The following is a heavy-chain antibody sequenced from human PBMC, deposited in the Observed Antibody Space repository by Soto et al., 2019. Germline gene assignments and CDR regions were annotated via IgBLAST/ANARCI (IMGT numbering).Heavy chain of an antibody. CDR2: IYWADDK. J-gene: IGHJ4*02. V-gene: IGHV2-5*02. Sequence: QITLNESGPTVVRPTEPLTLTCRFSGFSLTTSGVGVGWIRQSPGKAPEWLALIYWADDKRYSASLKSRLTITNDTSKNQVVLTVSDLDPTDTATYYCAHRVLRTVFGLVTTTAIYFDFWGLGTPVAVSS. D-gene: IGHD3-3*01. CDR1: GFSLTTSGVG. CDR3: AHRVLRTVFGLVTTTAIYFDF.